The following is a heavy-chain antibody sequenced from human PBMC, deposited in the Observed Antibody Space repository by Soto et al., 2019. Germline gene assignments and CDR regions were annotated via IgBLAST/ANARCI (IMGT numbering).Heavy chain of an antibody. J-gene: IGHJ5*02. CDR1: GYTFTSYG. Sequence: ASVKVSCKASGYTFTSYGISWVRQAPGQGLEWMGWISAYNGNTNYAQKLQGRVTMTTDTYTSTDYMELRSLRSDDTAVYYCARDREQHPNWFGPWGQGALVTLSS. CDR2: ISAYNGNT. CDR3: ARDREQHPNWFGP. D-gene: IGHD6-13*01. V-gene: IGHV1-18*04.